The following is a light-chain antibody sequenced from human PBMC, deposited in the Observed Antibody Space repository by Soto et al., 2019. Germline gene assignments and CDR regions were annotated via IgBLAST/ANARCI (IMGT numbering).Light chain of an antibody. CDR2: SNN. V-gene: IGLV1-44*01. Sequence: QSVLTQPPSASGTPGQRVTISCSGSSSNIGSNTVNWYQQLPGTAPKLLIYSNNQRPSGVPDRFSGSKSGTSASLASSGLQYEDEADYYCAAWDDSLNGNWVFGGGTQLTVL. J-gene: IGLJ3*02. CDR1: SSNIGSNT. CDR3: AAWDDSLNGNWV.